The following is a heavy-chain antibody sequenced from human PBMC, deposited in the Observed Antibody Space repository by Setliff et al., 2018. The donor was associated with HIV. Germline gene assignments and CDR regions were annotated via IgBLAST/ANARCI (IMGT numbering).Heavy chain of an antibody. Sequence: GASVKVSCKASGYRFNTYGISWVRQAPGQGLEWMGWISPYNGDTRFAQSLQGRVTLTTDTSTNTAYMEMRTLRSDDTAVYYCVRGVTRDISGYYRDEYFQHQGQGTPVTVSS. D-gene: IGHD3-22*01. CDR2: ISPYNGDT. CDR3: VRGVTRDISGYYRDEYFQH. CDR1: GYRFNTYG. V-gene: IGHV1-18*01. J-gene: IGHJ1*01.